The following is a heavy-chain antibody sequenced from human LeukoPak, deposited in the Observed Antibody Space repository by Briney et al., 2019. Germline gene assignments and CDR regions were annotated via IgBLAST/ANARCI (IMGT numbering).Heavy chain of an antibody. V-gene: IGHV4-59*01. Sequence: SETLSLTCTVSVGPITSYYWSWIRQPPGKGLEWIGYMYYSGSSNYNPFLKSRVTISVDTSKKQFFLKLTSVTAADTAVYYRAIALREYSSGWNWYFDFWGRGTLVTVSS. CDR1: VGPITSYY. CDR3: AIALREYSSGWNWYFDF. D-gene: IGHD6-19*01. J-gene: IGHJ2*01. CDR2: MYYSGSS.